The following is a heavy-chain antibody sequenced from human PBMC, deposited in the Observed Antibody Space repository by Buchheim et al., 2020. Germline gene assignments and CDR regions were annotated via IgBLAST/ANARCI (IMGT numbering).Heavy chain of an antibody. CDR3: AKVQVSGGATGWFDP. CDR1: GFTFSSYG. D-gene: IGHD3-16*01. CDR2: ISYDGSNK. V-gene: IGHV3-30*18. J-gene: IGHJ5*02. Sequence: VQLVESGGGLVQPGGSLRLSCAASGFTFSSYGMHWVRQAPGKGLEWVAVISYDGSNKYYADSVKGRFTISRDNSKNTLYLQMNSLRAEDTAVYYCAKVQVSGGATGWFDPWGQGTL.